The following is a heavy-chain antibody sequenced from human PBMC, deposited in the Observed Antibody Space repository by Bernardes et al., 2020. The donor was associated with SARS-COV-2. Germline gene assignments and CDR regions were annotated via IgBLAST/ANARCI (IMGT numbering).Heavy chain of an antibody. CDR3: ARAIYGMDV. Sequence: SETLSLTCTVSGGSVSSGSYYWSWIRQPPGKGLECIGYIYYSGSTNYNPSLKSRVTISVDTSKNQFSLKLSSVTAADTAVYYCARAIYGMDVWGQGTTVTVSS. V-gene: IGHV4-61*01. D-gene: IGHD3-9*01. CDR2: IYYSGST. CDR1: GGSVSSGSYY. J-gene: IGHJ6*02.